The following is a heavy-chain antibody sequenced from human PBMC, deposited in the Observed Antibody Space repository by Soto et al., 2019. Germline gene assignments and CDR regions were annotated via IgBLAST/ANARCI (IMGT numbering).Heavy chain of an antibody. V-gene: IGHV3-7*01. CDR1: GFTFSSYW. CDR2: IKQDGSEK. D-gene: IGHD3-9*01. Sequence: GGSLRLSCAASGFTFSSYWMSWVRQAPGKGLEWVANIKQDGSEKYYVDSVKGRFTISRDNAKNSLYLQMNSLRAEDTAVYYCVRVTGVLRYFDWSPGAFDIWGQGTMVTVSS. CDR3: VRVTGVLRYFDWSPGAFDI. J-gene: IGHJ3*02.